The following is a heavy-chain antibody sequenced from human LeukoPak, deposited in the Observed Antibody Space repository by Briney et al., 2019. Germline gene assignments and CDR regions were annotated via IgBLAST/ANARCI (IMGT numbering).Heavy chain of an antibody. Sequence: SGGSLRLSCAASGFTFSTYAMHWVRQAPGKGLEWVAIISDDGSRTYYSNSVKGRFTISRDNSRNTLYLQMNSLRPEDTAVYYCARGNGPGSFLIDYWGQGTLVTVSS. V-gene: IGHV3-30-3*01. D-gene: IGHD3-10*01. CDR3: ARGNGPGSFLIDY. CDR1: GFTFSTYA. J-gene: IGHJ4*02. CDR2: ISDDGSRT.